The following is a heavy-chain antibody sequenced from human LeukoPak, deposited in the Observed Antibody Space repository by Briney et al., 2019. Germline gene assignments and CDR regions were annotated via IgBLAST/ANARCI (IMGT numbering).Heavy chain of an antibody. CDR2: FTPFFGTA. J-gene: IGHJ4*02. V-gene: IGHV1-69*13. CDR1: GDTFSSYV. CDR3: TRGGLPGIAAAFDY. Sequence: SVKVSCKASGDTFSSYVISWVRQAPGQGLEWMGGFTPFFGTANYAQKFQGRVTITADESTSTAYMELSSLRSEDTAVYYCTRGGLPGIAAAFDYWGQGTLVTVSS. D-gene: IGHD6-13*01.